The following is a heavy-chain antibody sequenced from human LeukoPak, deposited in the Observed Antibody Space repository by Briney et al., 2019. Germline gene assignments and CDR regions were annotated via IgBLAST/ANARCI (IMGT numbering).Heavy chain of an antibody. Sequence: KSGRSLRLSCTASGFTFGDYAMSWFRQAPGKGLEWVGFIRSKAYGGTTEYAASVKGRFTISRDDSKSIAYLQMNSLKTEDTAVYYCTSDPPTIFGVVYYYYYMDVWGKGTTVTVSS. CDR3: TSDPPTIFGVVYYYYYMDV. CDR2: IRSKAYGGTT. D-gene: IGHD3-3*01. V-gene: IGHV3-49*05. CDR1: GFTFGDYA. J-gene: IGHJ6*03.